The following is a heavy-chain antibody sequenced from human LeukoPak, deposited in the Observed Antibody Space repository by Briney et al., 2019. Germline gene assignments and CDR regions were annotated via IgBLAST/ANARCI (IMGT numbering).Heavy chain of an antibody. CDR1: GSTVGSNY. Sequence: GGSLRLSCAVSGSTVGSNYMSWVRQAPGKGLEWLSIIYSDGSTYYADSVKGRFSISRDKSKNTLYLQMNSLRAEDTAVYYCARVVVIPNSDYFDYWGQGTLVTVSS. D-gene: IGHD2-21*01. CDR3: ARVVVIPNSDYFDY. CDR2: IYSDGST. J-gene: IGHJ4*02. V-gene: IGHV3-53*01.